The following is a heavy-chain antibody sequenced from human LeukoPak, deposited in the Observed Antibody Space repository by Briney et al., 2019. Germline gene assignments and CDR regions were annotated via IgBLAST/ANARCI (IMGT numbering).Heavy chain of an antibody. CDR2: IRYDGSNK. V-gene: IGHV3-30*02. D-gene: IGHD3-22*01. J-gene: IGHJ4*02. Sequence: GGSLRLSCAASGFTFSSYGMHWVRQAPGKGLEWVAFIRYDGSNKYYADSVKGRFTISRDNSKNTLYLQMNSLRAEDTAVYYCARDLRYYDSSGYSNGYWGQGTLVTVSS. CDR3: ARDLRYYDSSGYSNGY. CDR1: GFTFSSYG.